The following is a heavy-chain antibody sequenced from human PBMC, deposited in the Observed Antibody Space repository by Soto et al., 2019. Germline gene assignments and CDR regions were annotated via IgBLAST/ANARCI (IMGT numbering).Heavy chain of an antibody. V-gene: IGHV3-33*01. D-gene: IGHD2-8*02. CDR3: ARDYWWPQNGFDY. CDR2: IWYDGSNK. Sequence: GGSLRLSCAASGFAFSSYGMHWVRQAPGKGLEWVAVIWYDGSNKYYADSVKGRFTISRDNSKNTLYLQMNSLRAEDTAVYYCARDYWWPQNGFDYWGQGTLVTVSS. J-gene: IGHJ4*02. CDR1: GFAFSSYG.